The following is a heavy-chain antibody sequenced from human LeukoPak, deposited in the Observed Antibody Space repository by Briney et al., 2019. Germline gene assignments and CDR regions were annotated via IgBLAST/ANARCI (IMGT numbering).Heavy chain of an antibody. Sequence: GGSLRLSCSASGFTFSSYAMSWVRQAPGVGLEWVSAISGGGGSTWYADSVKGRFTISRDNSKNTLYMQMNSLRAEDTAVYYCAKDGYNYLDYWGQGTLVTVSS. CDR1: GFTFSSYA. CDR3: AKDGYNYLDY. J-gene: IGHJ4*02. CDR2: ISGGGGST. V-gene: IGHV3-23*01. D-gene: IGHD5-24*01.